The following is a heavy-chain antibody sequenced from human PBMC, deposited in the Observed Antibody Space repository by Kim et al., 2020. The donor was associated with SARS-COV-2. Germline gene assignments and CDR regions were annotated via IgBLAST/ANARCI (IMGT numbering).Heavy chain of an antibody. Sequence: QKFQGRVTITRDTSASTAYMELSSLRSEDTAVYYCARGLAGYSSSWYGSWGQGTLVTVSS. CDR3: ARGLAGYSSSWYGS. V-gene: IGHV1-3*01. D-gene: IGHD6-13*01. J-gene: IGHJ5*02.